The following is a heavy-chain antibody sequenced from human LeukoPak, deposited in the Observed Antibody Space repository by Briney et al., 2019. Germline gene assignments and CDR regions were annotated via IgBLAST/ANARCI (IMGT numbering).Heavy chain of an antibody. J-gene: IGHJ4*02. V-gene: IGHV3-23*01. CDR1: GFTFSTYA. CDR2: IGGGGGST. D-gene: IGHD1-26*01. Sequence: GGSLRLSCAASGFTFSTYAMSWVRQAPGKGLVWVSGIGGGGGSTYYADSVKGRFTISRDNSKNTLYLQMNSLRAEDTAVYYCAKRKVGATDYFDYWGQGTLVTVSS. CDR3: AKRKVGATDYFDY.